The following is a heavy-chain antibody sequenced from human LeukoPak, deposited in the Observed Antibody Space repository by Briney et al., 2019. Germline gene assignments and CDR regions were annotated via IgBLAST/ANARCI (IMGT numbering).Heavy chain of an antibody. CDR1: GYTFTSYG. V-gene: IGHV1-18*01. CDR3: ARVTTVTTPVAP. J-gene: IGHJ5*02. Sequence: ASVKVSCKASGYTFTSYGISWVRQAPGQGLEWMGWISAYNGNTNYAQKLQGRVTMTPDTSTSTAYMELRSLRSDDTAVYYCARVTTVTTPVAPWGQGTLVTASS. CDR2: ISAYNGNT. D-gene: IGHD4-17*01.